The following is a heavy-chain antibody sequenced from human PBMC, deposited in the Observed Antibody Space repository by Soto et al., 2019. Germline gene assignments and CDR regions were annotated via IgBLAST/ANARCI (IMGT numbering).Heavy chain of an antibody. D-gene: IGHD2-15*01. Sequence: SQTLSLTCGISGDSVSSNNVAWNWIRQSPSRGLEWLGRTFFRSKWYNEYAASVKSRIAINPDTSQNQFSLQLNSVTPDDTAVYYCAKAGLYCSGGTCFSLDYWGQGTLVTVSS. CDR3: AKAGLYCSGGTCFSLDY. J-gene: IGHJ4*02. V-gene: IGHV6-1*01. CDR1: GDSVSSNNVA. CDR2: TFFRSKWYN.